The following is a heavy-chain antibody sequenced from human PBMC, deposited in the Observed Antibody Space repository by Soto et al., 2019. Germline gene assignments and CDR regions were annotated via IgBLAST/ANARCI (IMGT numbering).Heavy chain of an antibody. CDR1: GFTFSSYW. CDR2: IKQDGSEK. CDR3: ARRRYYYGSGRYYPDYYYYYGMDV. D-gene: IGHD3-10*01. J-gene: IGHJ6*02. Sequence: GGSLRLSCAASGFTFSSYWMSWVRQAPGKGLEWVAYIKQDGSEKYYVDSVKGRFTISRDNAKNSLYLQMNSLRAEDTAVYYCARRRYYYGSGRYYPDYYYYYGMDVWGQGTTVTVSS. V-gene: IGHV3-7*03.